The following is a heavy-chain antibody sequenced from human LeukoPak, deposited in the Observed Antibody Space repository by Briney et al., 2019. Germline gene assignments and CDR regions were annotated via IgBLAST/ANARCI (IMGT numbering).Heavy chain of an antibody. CDR1: GGSISSYY. CDR3: AREVGSQYYGSGSYSAAHFDH. J-gene: IGHJ4*02. CDR2: IYGTGTT. Sequence: SKTLSLTCTVSGGSISSYYWSWLRQSPGKGLEWIGYIYGTGTTNYNPSLSSRVTISVDTSRNQFSLKLNSLTAADTAVYYCAREVGSQYYGSGSYSAAHFDHWGQGTLVTVSS. V-gene: IGHV4-59*01. D-gene: IGHD3-10*01.